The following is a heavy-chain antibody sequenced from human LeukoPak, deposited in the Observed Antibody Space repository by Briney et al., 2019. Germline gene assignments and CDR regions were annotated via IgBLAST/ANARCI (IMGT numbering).Heavy chain of an antibody. D-gene: IGHD3-3*01. CDR2: IRYDGSNK. CDR3: ARVGYDFWRAMKSDY. V-gene: IGHV3-30*02. Sequence: GGSLRLSCAASGFTFSSYGMHWVRQAPGKGLEWVAFIRYDGSNKYYADSVKGRFTISRDNSKNTLYLQMNSLRAEDTAVYYCARVGYDFWRAMKSDYWGQGTLVTVSS. CDR1: GFTFSSYG. J-gene: IGHJ4*02.